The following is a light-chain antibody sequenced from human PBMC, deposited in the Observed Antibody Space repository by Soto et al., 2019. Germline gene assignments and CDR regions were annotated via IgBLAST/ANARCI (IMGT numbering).Light chain of an antibody. CDR2: AAS. Sequence: DLQMTQSPSSLSASVGDRVTITCRASESIARHLNWYQQKPGKAPKLLIYAASSLQNGVPSRFRGGGSGTDFSLTISNLQPEDFATYYCRQTYTALSITFGQGTRLEI. V-gene: IGKV1-39*01. J-gene: IGKJ5*01. CDR3: RQTYTALSIT. CDR1: ESIARH.